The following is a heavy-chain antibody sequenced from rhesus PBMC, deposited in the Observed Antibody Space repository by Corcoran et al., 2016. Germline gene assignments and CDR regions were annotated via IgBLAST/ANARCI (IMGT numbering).Heavy chain of an antibody. J-gene: IGHJ4*01. CDR1: GFTFSSSG. Sequence: EVQLVESGGGLVQPGGSLRLSCSASGFTFSSSGMCWVRQAPGKGLEWVSNIRNGGSSTYYADSVKGRFTISRDNSKNTLSLQMSSLRPEDTAVYYCAKAQAFDYWGQGVLVTVSS. V-gene: IGHV3S5*01. CDR2: IRNGGSST. CDR3: AKAQAFDY.